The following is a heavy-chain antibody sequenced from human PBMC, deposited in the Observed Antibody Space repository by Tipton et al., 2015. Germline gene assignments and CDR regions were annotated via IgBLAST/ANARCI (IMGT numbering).Heavy chain of an antibody. V-gene: IGHV4-39*01. J-gene: IGHJ4*02. CDR3: ARMTTVFDFDY. CDR1: GGSITNTFYY. Sequence: GLVKPSETLSLTCTVPGGSITNTFYYWGWIRQPPGKGLEWIGNVYYTGSTYYNASLKSRVTISVDTSKNQFSLKLNSVTAADTAVYYCARMTTVFDFDYWGQGTLVTVSS. CDR2: VYYTGST. D-gene: IGHD4-11*01.